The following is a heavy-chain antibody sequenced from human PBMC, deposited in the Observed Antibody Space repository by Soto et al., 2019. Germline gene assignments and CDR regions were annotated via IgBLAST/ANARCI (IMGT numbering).Heavy chain of an antibody. CDR1: GYTFTSYA. CDR2: INAGNGNT. J-gene: IGHJ4*02. D-gene: IGHD3-22*01. Sequence: ASVKVSCKASGYTFTSYAMHWVRQAPGQRLEWMGWINAGNGNTKYSQKFQGRVTITRDTSASTAYMELSSLRSEDTAVYYCARGRYYYDSSGYYPLGYWGQGTLVTVSS. V-gene: IGHV1-3*01. CDR3: ARGRYYYDSSGYYPLGY.